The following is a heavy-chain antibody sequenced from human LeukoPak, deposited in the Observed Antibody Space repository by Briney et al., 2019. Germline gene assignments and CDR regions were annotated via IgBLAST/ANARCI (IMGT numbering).Heavy chain of an antibody. D-gene: IGHD1-26*01. Sequence: GGSLRLSCAASGFTFSGYAMSWVRQAPGKGLEWVSAISGSGGSTYYADSVKGRFTISRDNSKNTLYLQMNSLRAEDTAVYYCAKAARSHGSYSFLRLDYWGQGTLVTVSS. CDR2: ISGSGGST. CDR1: GFTFSGYA. CDR3: AKAARSHGSYSFLRLDY. J-gene: IGHJ4*02. V-gene: IGHV3-23*01.